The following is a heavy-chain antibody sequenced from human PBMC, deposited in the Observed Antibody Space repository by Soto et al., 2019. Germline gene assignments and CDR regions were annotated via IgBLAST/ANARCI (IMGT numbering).Heavy chain of an antibody. CDR1: GYTFTSYA. Sequence: QVQLVQSGAEEKKPGASVKVSCKASGYTFTSYAMHWVRQAPGQRLEWMGWINAGNGNTTYSQKFQGRVTITRDTSASTAYMRLSSLRSEDTAVYYCGRSIVVVTALDYWGQGTLVTVSS. CDR2: INAGNGNT. D-gene: IGHD2-21*02. J-gene: IGHJ4*02. CDR3: GRSIVVVTALDY. V-gene: IGHV1-3*05.